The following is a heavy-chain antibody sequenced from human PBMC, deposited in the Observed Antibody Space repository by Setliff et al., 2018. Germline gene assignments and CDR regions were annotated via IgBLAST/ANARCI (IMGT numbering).Heavy chain of an antibody. CDR2: VYYSGTT. CDR1: GGSISGVSIRSYY. J-gene: IGHJ5*02. D-gene: IGHD3-22*01. V-gene: IGHV4-61*03. Sequence: SETLSLTCTVSGGSISGVSIRSYYWSWIRQPPGKGLEFIGHVYYSGTTNYDPSLKSRLTISVDPSKNHVSLKLSSVTAADTAVYYCARAHKWSPTNDNSGYPGWFDTWGQGTLVTVSS. CDR3: ARAHKWSPTNDNSGYPGWFDT.